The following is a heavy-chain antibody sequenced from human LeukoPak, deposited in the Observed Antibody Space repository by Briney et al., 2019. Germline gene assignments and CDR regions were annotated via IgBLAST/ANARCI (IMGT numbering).Heavy chain of an antibody. D-gene: IGHD5-18*01. V-gene: IGHV1-69*13. CDR3: ARDVYSYGPRGYYYYYMDV. CDR1: GGTFSSYA. J-gene: IGHJ6*03. CDR2: IIPIFGTA. Sequence: SVKVSCKASGGTFSSYAISWARQAPGQGLEWMGGIIPIFGTANYAQKFQGRVTITADESTSTAYMELSSLRSEDTAVYYCARDVYSYGPRGYYYYYMDVWGKGTTVTVSS.